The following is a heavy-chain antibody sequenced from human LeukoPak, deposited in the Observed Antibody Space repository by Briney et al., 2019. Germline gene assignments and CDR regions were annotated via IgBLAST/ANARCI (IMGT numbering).Heavy chain of an antibody. V-gene: IGHV7-4-1*02. Sequence: ASVKVSCKASGYTFTSYAMDWVRQAPGQGLEWMGWINTNTGNPTYAQGFTGRFVFSLDTSVSTAYLQISSLKAEDTAVYYCAREFSHYDSSGYYQNTPYYYGMDVWGQGTTVTVSS. CDR1: GYTFTSYA. CDR2: INTNTGNP. CDR3: AREFSHYDSSGYYQNTPYYYGMDV. D-gene: IGHD3-22*01. J-gene: IGHJ6*02.